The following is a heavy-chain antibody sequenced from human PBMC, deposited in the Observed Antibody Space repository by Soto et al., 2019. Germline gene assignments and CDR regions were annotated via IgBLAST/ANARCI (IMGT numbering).Heavy chain of an antibody. CDR2: IFSTGRA. J-gene: IGHJ4*02. Sequence: QVQLQESGPGLVRPSETLSLTCTVSGASMSNYYGSWIRQSPGKGLEYIGYIFSTGRADYSPSLKSRVTLSVDTSSNRFSLRLSSVTVADTAVYYCARSGHSLGGVMWGAGTLVTVSS. D-gene: IGHD3-16*01. V-gene: IGHV4-59*13. CDR1: GASMSNYY. CDR3: ARSGHSLGGVM.